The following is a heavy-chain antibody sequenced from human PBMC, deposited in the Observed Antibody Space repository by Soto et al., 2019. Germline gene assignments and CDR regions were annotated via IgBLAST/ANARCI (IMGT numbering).Heavy chain of an antibody. CDR3: ARDQDDSNPEANMDV. D-gene: IGHD3-22*01. CDR2: ISSSSSTI. V-gene: IGHV3-48*02. CDR1: GFTFSSYS. Sequence: GGSLRLSCAASGFTFSSYSMNWVRQAPGKGLEWVSYISSSSSTIYYADSVKGRFTISRDNAKNSLYLQMNSLRDEDTAVYYCARDQDDSNPEANMDVWGQGTTVTVSS. J-gene: IGHJ6*02.